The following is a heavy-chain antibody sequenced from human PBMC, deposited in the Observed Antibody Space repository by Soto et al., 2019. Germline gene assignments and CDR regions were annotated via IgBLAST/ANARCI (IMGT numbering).Heavy chain of an antibody. CDR3: ARDFAVVVAATPRPYYYYGMDV. CDR2: ISYDGSNK. Sequence: GGSLRLSXAASGFTFSSYAMHWVRQAPGKGLEWVAVISYDGSNKYYADSVKGRFTISRDNSKNTLYLQMNSLRAEDTAVYYCARDFAVVVAATPRPYYYYGMDVWGQGTTVTVSS. CDR1: GFTFSSYA. J-gene: IGHJ6*02. D-gene: IGHD2-15*01. V-gene: IGHV3-30-3*01.